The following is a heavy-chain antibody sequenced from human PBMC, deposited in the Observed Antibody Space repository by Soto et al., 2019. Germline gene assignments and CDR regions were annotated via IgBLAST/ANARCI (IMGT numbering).Heavy chain of an antibody. CDR1: GFTFSSYG. CDR3: ARGRLAYCGGDCYYRDY. V-gene: IGHV3-33*01. J-gene: IGHJ4*02. Sequence: QVQLVESGGGVVQPGRSLRLSCAASGFTFSSYGMHWVRQAPGKGLEWVAVIWYDGSNKYYADSVKGRFTISRDNSKTTLYLQMNSLRAEDTAVYYCARGRLAYCGGDCYYRDYWGQGTLVTVSS. CDR2: IWYDGSNK. D-gene: IGHD2-21*02.